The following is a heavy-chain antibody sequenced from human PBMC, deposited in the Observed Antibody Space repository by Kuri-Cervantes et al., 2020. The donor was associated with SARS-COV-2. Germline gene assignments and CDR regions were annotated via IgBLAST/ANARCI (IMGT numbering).Heavy chain of an antibody. CDR3: AGSVHYDFWSGYYY. V-gene: IGHV4-39*01. CDR2: IYYSGST. Sequence: SETLSLTCTVSGGSISSSSYYWGWIRQPPGKGLEWIGSIYYSGSTYYNPSLKSRVTISVDTSKNQFSLKLSSVTAADTAVYYCAGSVHYDFWSGYYYWGQGTLVTVSS. D-gene: IGHD3-3*01. J-gene: IGHJ4*02. CDR1: GGSISSSSYY.